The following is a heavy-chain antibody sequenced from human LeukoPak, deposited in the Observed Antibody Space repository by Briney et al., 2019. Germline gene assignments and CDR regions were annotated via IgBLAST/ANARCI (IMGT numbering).Heavy chain of an antibody. V-gene: IGHV4-59*08. D-gene: IGHD3-22*01. J-gene: IGHJ5*02. Sequence: SETLSLTCTVSGGSISSYYWSWIRQPPGKGLEWIAYMYYSGSTYYNPSLKSRVTMSADTSKNQLSLKLSSATAADTAVYYCARPYYYDSRIDPWGQGILVTVSS. CDR1: GGSISSYY. CDR2: MYYSGST. CDR3: ARPYYYDSRIDP.